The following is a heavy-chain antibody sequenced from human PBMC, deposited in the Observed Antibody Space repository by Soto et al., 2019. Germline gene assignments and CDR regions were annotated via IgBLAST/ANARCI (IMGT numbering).Heavy chain of an antibody. Sequence: QVQLVESGGGVVQPGRSLRLSCAASGFTFSSYGMHWVRQAPGKGLEWVAVIWYDGSNKYYADSVKGRFTISRDNSKNTLYLQMNSLRAEDTAVYYCARDPVLVPAAISGHAAFDIWGQGTMVTVSS. CDR2: IWYDGSNK. CDR1: GFTFSSYG. D-gene: IGHD2-2*01. J-gene: IGHJ3*02. V-gene: IGHV3-33*01. CDR3: ARDPVLVPAAISGHAAFDI.